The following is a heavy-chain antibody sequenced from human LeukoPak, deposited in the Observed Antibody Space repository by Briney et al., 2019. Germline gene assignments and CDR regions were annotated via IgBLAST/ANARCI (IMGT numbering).Heavy chain of an antibody. J-gene: IGHJ5*02. CDR2: IGGSGANT. V-gene: IGHV3-23*01. CDR1: GFIFSSYS. CDR3: AREGGSGYCSSTGCSLAS. Sequence: GGSLRLSCAASGFIFSSYSMSWVRQAPGKGLEWVSAIGGSGANTYYADSVKGRFTISRDNSKNTLYLQMNSLRAEDTAVYYCAREGGSGYCSSTGCSLASWGQGTLVTVSS. D-gene: IGHD2-2*01.